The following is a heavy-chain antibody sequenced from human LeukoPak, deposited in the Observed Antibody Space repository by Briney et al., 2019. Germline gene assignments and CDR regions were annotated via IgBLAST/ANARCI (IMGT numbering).Heavy chain of an antibody. J-gene: IGHJ4*02. Sequence: GASVKVSCKASGYTFSGYYMHWLRQAPGHGLEWMGIINPSGGSTSYAQKFQGRVTMTGDTSTSTVYMELSSLRSEDTAVYYCARKNNFWSGHPFDYWGQGTLVTVSS. CDR2: INPSGGST. V-gene: IGHV1-46*01. CDR1: GYTFSGYY. D-gene: IGHD3-3*01. CDR3: ARKNNFWSGHPFDY.